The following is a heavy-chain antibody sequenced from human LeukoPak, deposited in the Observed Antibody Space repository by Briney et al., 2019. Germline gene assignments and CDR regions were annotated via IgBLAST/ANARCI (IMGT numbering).Heavy chain of an antibody. D-gene: IGHD2-15*01. Sequence: PGGSLRLSCATSGFTFSSYGMSWVRKAPGKGLEWVSAISGSGDSTYYADSVKGRFSISRDNSKNTLYLQMNSLRAEDTAVYYCAKRSCSGGSCNFDYWGQGTLVTVSS. CDR2: ISGSGDST. CDR3: AKRSCSGGSCNFDY. CDR1: GFTFSSYG. V-gene: IGHV3-23*01. J-gene: IGHJ4*02.